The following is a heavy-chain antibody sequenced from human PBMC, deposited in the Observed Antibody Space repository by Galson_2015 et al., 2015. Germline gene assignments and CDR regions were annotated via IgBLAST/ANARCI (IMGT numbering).Heavy chain of an antibody. CDR2: ISSSSSYI. J-gene: IGHJ3*02. D-gene: IGHD6-19*01. CDR3: ARDLAVAGTRGAFDI. Sequence: SLRLSCAASGFTFSSYSMNWVRQAPGKGLEWVLSISSSSSYIYYADSVKGRFTISRDNAKNSLYLQMNSLRAEDTAVYYCARDLAVAGTRGAFDIWGQGTMVAVSS. CDR1: GFTFSSYS. V-gene: IGHV3-21*01.